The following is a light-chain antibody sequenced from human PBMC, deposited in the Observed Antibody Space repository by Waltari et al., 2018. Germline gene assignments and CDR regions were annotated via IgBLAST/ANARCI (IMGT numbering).Light chain of an antibody. J-gene: IGKJ3*01. CDR1: QIMSSSY. V-gene: IGKV3-20*01. CDR3: QQYHA. Sequence: EIVLTQSPSTLSLSPGERATLSCRATQIMSSSYIAWYQQKPGQAPRLLSYGASSRAAGIPDRFSGSGSGTDFTLTISRLEPEDFAVYYCQQYHAFGPGTKVEIK. CDR2: GAS.